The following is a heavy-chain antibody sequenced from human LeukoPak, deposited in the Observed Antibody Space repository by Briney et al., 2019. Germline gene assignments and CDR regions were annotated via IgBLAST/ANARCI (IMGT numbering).Heavy chain of an antibody. V-gene: IGHV3-23*01. Sequence: GGSRRLSCAASGFTFSSYAMSWVRQAPGKGLEWVSAISGSGGSTYYADSVKGRFTISRDNSKNTLYLQMNSLRAEDTAVYYCANDPTYYDILTGYYRAESDYWGQGTLVTVSS. J-gene: IGHJ4*02. CDR2: ISGSGGST. CDR3: ANDPTYYDILTGYYRAESDY. D-gene: IGHD3-9*01. CDR1: GFTFSSYA.